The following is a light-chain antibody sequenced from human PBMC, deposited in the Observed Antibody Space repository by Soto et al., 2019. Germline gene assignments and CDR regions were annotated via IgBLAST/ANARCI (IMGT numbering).Light chain of an antibody. Sequence: DIQMTQSPSSLSASVGDTVTITCRASQTIDRYLNWFQQKSGQAPKLLMNAASTLRSGVPSRFSASGSATDFTLTISSLQTEDYQTYYCQQSYNAPFNFGPGTKVDIK. CDR3: QQSYNAPFN. CDR2: AAS. V-gene: IGKV1-39*01. CDR1: QTIDRY. J-gene: IGKJ3*01.